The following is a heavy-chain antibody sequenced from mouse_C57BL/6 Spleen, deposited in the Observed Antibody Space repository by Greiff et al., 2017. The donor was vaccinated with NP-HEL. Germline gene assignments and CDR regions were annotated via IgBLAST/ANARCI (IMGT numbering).Heavy chain of an antibody. CDR1: GYTFTEYT. Sequence: VQLQQSGAELVKPGASVKLSCKASGYTFTEYTIHWVTQRSGQGLEWIGWFYPGSGSIKYNEKFKDKATLTADKSSSTFYMELSRLTSEDSAVYFCARPGIYYYGSSYGNDFDYWGQGTTLTVSS. V-gene: IGHV1-62-2*01. CDR3: ARPGIYYYGSSYGNDFDY. CDR2: FYPGSGSI. J-gene: IGHJ2*01. D-gene: IGHD1-1*01.